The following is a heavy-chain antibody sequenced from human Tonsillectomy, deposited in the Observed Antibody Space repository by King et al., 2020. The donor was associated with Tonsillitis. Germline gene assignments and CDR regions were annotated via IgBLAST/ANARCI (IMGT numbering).Heavy chain of an antibody. CDR2: VYYSGST. Sequence: QLQESGPGLVKPSETLSLTCTVSSGSISSASYYWGWIRLPPGMGLEWIGSVYYSGSTYYNPFLKSRVTISVDTSKNQFSLKLSSVTAADTAVYYCARIQWLANYYYYYMDVWGKGTTVTVSS. CDR1: SGSISSASYY. D-gene: IGHD6-19*01. CDR3: ARIQWLANYYYYYMDV. J-gene: IGHJ6*03. V-gene: IGHV4-39*01.